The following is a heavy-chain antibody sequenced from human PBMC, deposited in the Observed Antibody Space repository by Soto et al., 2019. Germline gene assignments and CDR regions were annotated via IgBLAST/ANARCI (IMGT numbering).Heavy chain of an antibody. CDR2: MNPNTGHT. Sequence: GASVKVSCKASGYTFTSYDINWVRQATGQGLEWMGWMNPNTGHTGYAQKFQGRLTMTTNTSISTAYMELSSLKLEDTAVYYCARGPSSVVDWGQGTRVTVSS. CDR3: ARGPSSVVD. J-gene: IGHJ4*02. V-gene: IGHV1-8*01. CDR1: GYTFTSYD. D-gene: IGHD6-25*01.